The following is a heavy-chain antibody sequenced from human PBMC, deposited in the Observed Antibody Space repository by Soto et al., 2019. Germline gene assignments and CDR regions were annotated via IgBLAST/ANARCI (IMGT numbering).Heavy chain of an antibody. Sequence: PSETLSLPCTVSGGSVRSSDYYWTWVRQPPGQGLEWIGYIYYSESAYYNPSRKSRVTMSVDTSKNQFSVSLSSVTAADTAVYYCARPSIGEAATRGIDYWGQGTLVTVSS. CDR2: IYYSESA. J-gene: IGHJ4*02. CDR3: ARPSIGEAATRGIDY. CDR1: GGSVRSSDYY. V-gene: IGHV4-30-4*01. D-gene: IGHD2-15*01.